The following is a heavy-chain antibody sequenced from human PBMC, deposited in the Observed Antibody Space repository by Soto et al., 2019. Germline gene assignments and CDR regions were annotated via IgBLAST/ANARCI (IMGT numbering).Heavy chain of an antibody. Sequence: PETLSLTCTVSGGSISSSSYYWGWIRQPPGKGLEWIGSIYYSGSTYYNPSLKSRVTISVDTSKNQFSLKLSSVTAADTAVYYCARNSYSYDTTPYYYYYYGMDVWGQGTTVTV. CDR3: ARNSYSYDTTPYYYYYYGMDV. CDR1: GGSISSSSYY. D-gene: IGHD5-18*01. CDR2: IYYSGST. V-gene: IGHV4-39*01. J-gene: IGHJ6*02.